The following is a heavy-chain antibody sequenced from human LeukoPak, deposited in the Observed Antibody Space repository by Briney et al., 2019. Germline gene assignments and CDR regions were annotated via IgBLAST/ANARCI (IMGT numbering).Heavy chain of an antibody. CDR1: GFTFSNAW. CDR2: IKSKTDGGTT. D-gene: IGHD1-26*01. J-gene: IGHJ4*02. CDR3: TTDIRWELLYPPDY. Sequence: GGSLRLSCAASGFTFSNAWMSWVRQAPGKGLEWVGRIKSKTDGGTTDYAAPVKGRFTISRDDSKNTLYLQMNSLKTEDTAVYYCTTDIRWELLYPPDYWGQGTLVTVSS. V-gene: IGHV3-15*01.